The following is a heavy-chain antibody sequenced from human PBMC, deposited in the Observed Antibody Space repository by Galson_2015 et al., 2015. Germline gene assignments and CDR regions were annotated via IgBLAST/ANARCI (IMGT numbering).Heavy chain of an antibody. CDR1: GGSISGYF. J-gene: IGHJ6*02. CDR2: IYISGIT. V-gene: IGHV4-59*01. Sequence: ETLSLTCTVSGGSISGYFWSWIRQPPGKGLEWIAYIYISGITSYNPSLKGRLTMSLDTSKNQFSLKLSSVTAADTAVYYCARGEACRLYGVDVWGQGTTVTVSS. CDR3: ARGEACRLYGVDV.